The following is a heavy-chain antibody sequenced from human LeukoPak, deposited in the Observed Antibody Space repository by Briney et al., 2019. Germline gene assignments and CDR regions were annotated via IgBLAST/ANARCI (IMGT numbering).Heavy chain of an antibody. Sequence: GGSLRLSCAASGFTFSSYAMHWVRQAPGKGLEWVGVISYDGSNKYYVDSVKGRFTISRDNSKNTLYLQMNSLRAEDTAVYYCARGVSIAAAGKAHYYYYYGMDVWGQGTTVTVSS. CDR1: GFTFSSYA. CDR2: ISYDGSNK. D-gene: IGHD6-13*01. CDR3: ARGVSIAAAGKAHYYYYYGMDV. J-gene: IGHJ6*02. V-gene: IGHV3-30-3*01.